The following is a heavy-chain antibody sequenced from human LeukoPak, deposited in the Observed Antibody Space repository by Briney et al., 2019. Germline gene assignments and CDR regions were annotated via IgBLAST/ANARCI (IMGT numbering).Heavy chain of an antibody. D-gene: IGHD2-15*01. J-gene: IGHJ3*02. Sequence: SETLSLTCTVSGGSISSYYWSWIRQVPGKGLEWIAYIGSTDYNPSLKSRVTISVDTSKNQFSLNVSSVTAADTAVYYCARHDVVSRAFDIWGPGTMVTVSS. CDR2: IGST. V-gene: IGHV4-59*08. CDR1: GGSISSYY. CDR3: ARHDVVSRAFDI.